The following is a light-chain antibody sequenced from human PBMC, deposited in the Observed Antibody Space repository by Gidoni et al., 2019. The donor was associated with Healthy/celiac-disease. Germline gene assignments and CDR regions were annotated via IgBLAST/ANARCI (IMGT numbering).Light chain of an antibody. J-gene: IGKJ5*01. CDR3: QQYNSFPIT. Sequence: DIQMTQSPSTLSASVGNRVTIPCRASQSISSWLAWYQQKPGKAPKILIYKASSLESGVPSRFSGSGSGTEFTLTIRSLQPDDFATYYCQQYNSFPITFGQGTRLEIK. V-gene: IGKV1-5*03. CDR1: QSISSW. CDR2: KAS.